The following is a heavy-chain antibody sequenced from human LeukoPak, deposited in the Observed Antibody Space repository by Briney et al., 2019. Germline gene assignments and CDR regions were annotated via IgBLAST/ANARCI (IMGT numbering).Heavy chain of an antibody. CDR3: ARGEAYGSVTVHCHY. J-gene: IGHJ4*02. D-gene: IGHD3-10*01. V-gene: IGHV4-4*02. CDR1: GGSISSSNW. Sequence: SETLSLTCAVSGGSISSSNWWSWVRQPPGKGLEWIGEIYQSGSTNCNPSLRSRVTISVDKSKNQFSLKLTSVTAADTAVYYCARGEAYGSVTVHCHYWGQEALVTVSS. CDR2: IYQSGST.